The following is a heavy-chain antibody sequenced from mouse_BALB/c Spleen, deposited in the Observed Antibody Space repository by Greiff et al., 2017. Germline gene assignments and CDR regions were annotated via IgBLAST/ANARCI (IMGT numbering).Heavy chain of an antibody. D-gene: IGHD1-1*01. J-gene: IGHJ2*01. V-gene: IGHV5-12-1*01. Sequence: EVMLVESGGGLVKPGGSLKLSCAASGFAFSSYDMSWVRQTPEKRLEWVAYISSGGGSTYYPDTVKGRFTISRDNAKNTLYLQMSSLKSEDTAMYYCARHGTTVVAENFDYWGQGTTLTVSS. CDR3: ARHGTTVVAENFDY. CDR2: ISSGGGST. CDR1: GFAFSSYD.